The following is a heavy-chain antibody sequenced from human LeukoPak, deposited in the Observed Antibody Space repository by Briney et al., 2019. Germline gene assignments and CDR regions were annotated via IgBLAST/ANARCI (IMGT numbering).Heavy chain of an antibody. D-gene: IGHD3-16*02. J-gene: IGHJ4*02. CDR2: INPNSGGT. CDR3: ARGKMITFGGVIVLLDY. Sequence: ASVKVSCKASGYTFTNYDINWVRQATGQGLEWMGWINPNSGGTNYAQKFQGRVTMTRDTSISTAYMELSRLGSDDTAVYYCARGKMITFGGVIVLLDYWGQGTLVTVSS. V-gene: IGHV1-2*02. CDR1: GYTFTNYD.